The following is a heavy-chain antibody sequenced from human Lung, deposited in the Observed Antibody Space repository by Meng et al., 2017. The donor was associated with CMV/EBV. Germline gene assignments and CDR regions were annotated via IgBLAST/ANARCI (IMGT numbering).Heavy chain of an antibody. V-gene: IGHV1-8*01. CDR1: GYTFSTYD. D-gene: IGHD2-2*01. CDR3: ATDLSGEYQVMGEFRNNLFDS. CDR2: MNPNSGNT. J-gene: IGHJ5*01. Sequence: ASVXVSXKASGYTFSTYDINWVRQATGQGLEWMGWMNPNSGNTGYAQKFQGRVTMTRNTSISTAYMELSDLRSEDTAVYYCATDLSGEYQVMGEFRNNLFDSXGQGXLVTVSS.